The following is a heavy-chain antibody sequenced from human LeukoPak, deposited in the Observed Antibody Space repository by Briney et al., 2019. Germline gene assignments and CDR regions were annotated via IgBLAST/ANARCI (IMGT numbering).Heavy chain of an antibody. CDR2: INPNSGGT. J-gene: IGHJ5*02. CDR1: GYTFTGYY. D-gene: IGHD3-9*01. CDR3: ARDRFDYDILTGYVSFDP. V-gene: IGHV1-2*02. Sequence: GASVKVSCKASGYTFTGYYMHWVRQAPGQGLEWMGWINPNSGGTNYAQKFQGRVTMTRDTSISTAYMELSRLRSDDTAVYYCARDRFDYDILTGYVSFDPWGQGTLVIVSS.